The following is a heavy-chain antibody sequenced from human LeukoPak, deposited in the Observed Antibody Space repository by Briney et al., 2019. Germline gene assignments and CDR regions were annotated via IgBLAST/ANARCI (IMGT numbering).Heavy chain of an antibody. D-gene: IGHD2-15*01. Sequence: GGSLRLSCAVSGFTFKLYWMHWVRQAPGKGPIWVSRINDDGSDTTYADSVKGRFTISRDDAKNMLFLQMNSLRAEDTAVYYCVRGGPSTWSWGQGTLVTVSS. CDR1: GFTFKLYW. V-gene: IGHV3-74*01. J-gene: IGHJ5*02. CDR3: VRGGPSTWS. CDR2: INDDGSDT.